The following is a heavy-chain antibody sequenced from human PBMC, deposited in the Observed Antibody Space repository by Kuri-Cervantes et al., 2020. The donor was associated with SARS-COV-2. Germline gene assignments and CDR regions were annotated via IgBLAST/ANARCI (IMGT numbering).Heavy chain of an antibody. D-gene: IGHD3-3*01. CDR3: AREGGGDPLVLGFGVVIHDAFDI. V-gene: IGHV1-18*01. Sequence: ASVKVSCKASGYTFTSYGISWVRQAPGQGLEWMGWISAYNGNTNYAQKLQGRVTMTTDTSTSTAYMELRSLRPDDTAVYYCAREGGGDPLVLGFGVVIHDAFDIWGKGTTVTVSS. CDR1: GYTFTSYG. CDR2: ISAYNGNT. J-gene: IGHJ3*02.